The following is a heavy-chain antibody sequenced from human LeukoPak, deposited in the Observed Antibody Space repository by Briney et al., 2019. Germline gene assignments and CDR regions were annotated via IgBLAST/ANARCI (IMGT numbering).Heavy chain of an antibody. J-gene: IGHJ4*02. Sequence: GASVKVSCKASGYTFTGYYMHWVRQAPGQGLEWMGWINPNSGGTNYAQKFQGRVTMTRDTSISTAYMELSRLRSDDTAVYYCARGPYSSGWYTGGYYFDYWGQGTLVTVSS. V-gene: IGHV1-2*02. D-gene: IGHD6-19*01. CDR2: INPNSGGT. CDR1: GYTFTGYY. CDR3: ARGPYSSGWYTGGYYFDY.